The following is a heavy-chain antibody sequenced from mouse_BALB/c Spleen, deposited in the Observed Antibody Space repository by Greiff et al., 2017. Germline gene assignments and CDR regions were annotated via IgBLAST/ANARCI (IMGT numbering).Heavy chain of an antibody. CDR1: GFTFSSYG. J-gene: IGHJ3*01. D-gene: IGHD1-1*01. Sequence: EVQRVESGGGLVQPGGSLKLSCAASGFTFSSYGMSWVRQTPDKRLELVATINSNGGSTYYPDSVKGRFTISRDNAKNTLYLQMSSLKSEDTAMYYCARDRNYYGSSWFAYWGQGTLVTVSA. CDR2: INSNGGST. V-gene: IGHV5-6-3*01. CDR3: ARDRNYYGSSWFAY.